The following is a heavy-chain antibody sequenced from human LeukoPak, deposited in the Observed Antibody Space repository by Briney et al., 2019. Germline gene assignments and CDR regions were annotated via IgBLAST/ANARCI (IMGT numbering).Heavy chain of an antibody. CDR3: ARDYDSSGPFDY. J-gene: IGHJ4*02. CDR1: GGTFSSYA. V-gene: IGHV1-69*04. Sequence: SVKVSCKASGGTFSSYAISWVRQAPGQGLEWMGRIIPIFGIANYAQKFQGRVTITADKSTSTAYMELSSLRSEDTAVYYCARDYDSSGPFDYWGQGTLVAVSS. CDR2: IIPIFGIA. D-gene: IGHD3-22*01.